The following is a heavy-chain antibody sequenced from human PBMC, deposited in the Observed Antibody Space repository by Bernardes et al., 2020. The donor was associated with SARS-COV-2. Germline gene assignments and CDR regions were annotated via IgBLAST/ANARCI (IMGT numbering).Heavy chain of an antibody. D-gene: IGHD3-3*01. CDR1: GFVFRSYA. J-gene: IGHJ5*02. CDR2: ISGTGEQT. CDR3: ANSSWSGYS. V-gene: IGHV3-23*01. Sequence: GGSLRLSCAASGFVFRSYAMNWVRQAPGKGLEWVSTISGTGEQTYHTDSVKGRFTISRDNSKNTVYLQMNSLRVEDTALYYCANSSWSGYSWGQGTLVTVSS.